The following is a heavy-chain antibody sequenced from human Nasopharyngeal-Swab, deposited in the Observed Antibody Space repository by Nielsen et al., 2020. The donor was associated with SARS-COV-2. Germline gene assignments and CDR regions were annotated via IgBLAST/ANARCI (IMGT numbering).Heavy chain of an antibody. CDR3: TTDRREPSMDV. V-gene: IGHV3-15*01. D-gene: IGHD1-26*01. J-gene: IGHJ6*02. CDR1: GFTFSNAW. CDR2: IKSKTDSGTT. Sequence: GESLKISCAASGFTFSNAWMSWVRQAPGKGLEWVGRIKSKTDSGTTDYAAPVKGRFTISRDDSKNTLYLQMNSLKTEDTAVYYCTTDRREPSMDVWGQGTTVTVSS.